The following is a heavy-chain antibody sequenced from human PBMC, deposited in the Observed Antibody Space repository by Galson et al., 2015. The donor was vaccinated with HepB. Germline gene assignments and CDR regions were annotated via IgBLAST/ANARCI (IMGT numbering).Heavy chain of an antibody. CDR2: ISGSGGST. CDR1: GFTFNSYG. J-gene: IGHJ4*02. D-gene: IGHD3-22*01. CDR3: AKDLYYYDSRGDHFDY. Sequence: SLRLSCAASGFTFNSYGMNWVRQAPGKGLEWVSTISGSGGSTYYADSVKGRFTISRDTSKNTLYLQMNSLRGEDTAVYYCAKDLYYYDSRGDHFDYWGQGTLVTVSS. V-gene: IGHV3-23*01.